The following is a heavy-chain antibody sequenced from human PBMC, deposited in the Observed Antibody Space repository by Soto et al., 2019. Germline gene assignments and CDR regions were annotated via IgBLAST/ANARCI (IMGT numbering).Heavy chain of an antibody. V-gene: IGHV3-30*18. Sequence: QVQLVESGGGVVQPGRSLRLSCAASGFTFSSYGMHWVRQDPGKGLEWVAVISYDGINKYYADSVKGRFTISRDNSKNTLYLKMNSLRAEDTAVYYCAKSVYNWNDWFFDYWGQGTLVTVSS. CDR1: GFTFSSYG. CDR3: AKSVYNWNDWFFDY. CDR2: ISYDGINK. J-gene: IGHJ4*02. D-gene: IGHD1-1*01.